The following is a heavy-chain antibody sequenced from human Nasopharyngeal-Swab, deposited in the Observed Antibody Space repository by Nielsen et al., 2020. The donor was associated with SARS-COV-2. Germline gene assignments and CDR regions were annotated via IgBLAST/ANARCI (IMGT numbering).Heavy chain of an antibody. CDR3: AREGGLLWFGESPEGGWFDP. CDR1: GFTFSSYE. V-gene: IGHV3-48*03. J-gene: IGHJ5*02. D-gene: IGHD3-10*01. Sequence: GGSLRLSCAASGFTFSSYEMNWVRQAQGKGLEWVSYISSSGSTIYYADSVKGRFTISRDNAKNSLYLQMNSLRAEDTAVYYCAREGGLLWFGESPEGGWFDPWGQGTLVTVSS. CDR2: ISSSGSTI.